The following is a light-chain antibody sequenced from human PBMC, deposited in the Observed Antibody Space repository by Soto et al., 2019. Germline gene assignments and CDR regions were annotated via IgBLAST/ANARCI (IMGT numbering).Light chain of an antibody. Sequence: DIVLTQTPLSLVVTLGQPASISCKSSQSLAFRDGNIYLNWLQQRPGQPPRLLIYKTSNRFSGVPDRFSGSGAETEFTLKISKVEAEDVGVYYCAEAALLPHAFGQGTKVEIK. CDR3: AEAALLPHA. CDR1: QSLAFRDGNIY. J-gene: IGKJ1*01. V-gene: IGKV2-24*01. CDR2: KTS.